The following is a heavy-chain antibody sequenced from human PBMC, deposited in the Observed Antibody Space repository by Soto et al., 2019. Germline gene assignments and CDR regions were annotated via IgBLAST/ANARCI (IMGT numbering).Heavy chain of an antibody. CDR1: GFTFSRYG. J-gene: IGHJ4*02. CDR2: IWYDGSNK. V-gene: IGHV3-33*01. CDR3: ARAGDFWSGYRLGIGY. D-gene: IGHD3-3*01. Sequence: GGSLRVSCAASGFTFSRYGMHWVRQAPGKGLEWVAVIWYDGSNKYYADSVKGRFTISRDNSKNTLYLQMNSLRAEDTAVYYCARAGDFWSGYRLGIGYWGQGTLVTVSS.